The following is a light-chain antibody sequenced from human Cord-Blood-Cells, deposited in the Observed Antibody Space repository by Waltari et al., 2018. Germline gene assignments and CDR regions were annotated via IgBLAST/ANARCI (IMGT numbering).Light chain of an antibody. CDR1: QSISSY. CDR2: AAS. J-gene: IGKJ3*01. CDR3: QQSYSTPFT. Sequence: RMPQWPASLSASVRHRLTITCRASQSISSYLNCYQQKPGKAPKLLIYAASSLQSVVPSRFSGSGSGTDFTLTISSLQPEDFATYYCQQSYSTPFTFGPGTKVDIK. V-gene: IGKV1-39*01.